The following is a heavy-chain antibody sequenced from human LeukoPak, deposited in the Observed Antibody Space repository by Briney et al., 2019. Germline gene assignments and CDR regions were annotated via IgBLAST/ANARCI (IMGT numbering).Heavy chain of an antibody. J-gene: IGHJ6*02. D-gene: IGHD3-9*01. CDR3: ARESQSYDILTGYSRGYGMDV. V-gene: IGHV4-4*02. CDR2: IYHSGST. Sequence: SETLSLTCAVSGGSISSSNWWSWVRQPPGKGLEWIGEIYHSGSTNYNPSLKSRVTISVDKSKNQFSLKLSSVTAADTAVYYCARESQSYDILTGYSRGYGMDVWGQGTTVTVSS. CDR1: GGSISSSNW.